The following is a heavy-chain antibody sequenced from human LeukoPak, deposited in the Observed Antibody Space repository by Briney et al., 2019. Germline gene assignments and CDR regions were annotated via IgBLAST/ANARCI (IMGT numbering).Heavy chain of an antibody. CDR1: GGTSSSYA. CDR2: IIPIFDTA. D-gene: IGHD3-22*01. Sequence: SVKVSCKASGGTSSSYAISWVRQAPGQGLEWMGRIIPIFDTANYAQKFQGRVTITADKSTSTAYMELSSLRSEDTAVYYCARDRGYYDSSGYYPGYWGQGTLVTVSS. J-gene: IGHJ4*02. V-gene: IGHV1-69*06. CDR3: ARDRGYYDSSGYYPGY.